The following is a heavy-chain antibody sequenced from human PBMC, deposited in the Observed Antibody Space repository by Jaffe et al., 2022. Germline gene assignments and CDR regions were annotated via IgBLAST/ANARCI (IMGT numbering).Heavy chain of an antibody. J-gene: IGHJ6*03. V-gene: IGHV3-30*02. D-gene: IGHD4-4*01. CDR1: GFTFSSYG. CDR2: IRYDGSNK. CDR3: AKDGPVGLQNIKYYYYYMDV. Sequence: QVQLVESGGGVVQPGGSLRLSCAASGFTFSSYGMHWVRQAPGKGLEWVAFIRYDGSNKYYADSVKGRFTISRDNSKNTLYLQMNSLRAEDTAVYYCAKDGPVGLQNIKYYYYYMDVWGKGTTVTVSS.